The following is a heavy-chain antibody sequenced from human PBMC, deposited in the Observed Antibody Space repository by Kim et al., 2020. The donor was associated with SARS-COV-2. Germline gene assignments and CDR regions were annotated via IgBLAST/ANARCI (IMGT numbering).Heavy chain of an antibody. Sequence: GGSLRLSCAASGFTFSSYEMNWVRQAPGKGLEWVSYISSSGSTIYYADSVKGRFTISRDNAKNSLYLQMNSLRAEDTAVYYCARDGGYNGVDYWGQGTLVTVSS. J-gene: IGHJ4*02. CDR1: GFTFSSYE. CDR2: ISSSGSTI. V-gene: IGHV3-48*03. D-gene: IGHD5-12*01. CDR3: ARDGGYNGVDY.